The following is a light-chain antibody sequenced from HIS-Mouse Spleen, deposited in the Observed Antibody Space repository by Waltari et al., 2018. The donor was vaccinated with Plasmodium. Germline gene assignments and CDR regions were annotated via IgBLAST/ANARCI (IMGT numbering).Light chain of an antibody. J-gene: IGKJ4*01. CDR2: LGC. V-gene: IGKV2-28*01. Sequence: DIVMTQSPLSLPVTPGEPASISCRSSHSLLHSNGYNHLDWYLQKPGQSPQLLIYLGCNRASGVPDRFSGRGSGTDVTLKISRVEAEDVGVYYCMQALQTPLTFGGGTKVEIK. CDR1: HSLLHSNGYNH. CDR3: MQALQTPLT.